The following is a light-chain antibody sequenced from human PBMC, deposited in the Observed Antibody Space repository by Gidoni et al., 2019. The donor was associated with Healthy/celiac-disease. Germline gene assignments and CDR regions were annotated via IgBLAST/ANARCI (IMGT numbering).Light chain of an antibody. V-gene: IGKV3-11*01. CDR2: DAS. CDR1: QSVSSY. Sequence: EIGLTQSPATLSLSPGERTTLPCRAGQSVSSYLAWYQQKSGQAPRLLIFDASNRATGIPARFSSSGSATDFTLTISSIEPEDVAVYYCQQRSNRPPGAFGPGTKVDIK. J-gene: IGKJ3*01. CDR3: QQRSNRPPGA.